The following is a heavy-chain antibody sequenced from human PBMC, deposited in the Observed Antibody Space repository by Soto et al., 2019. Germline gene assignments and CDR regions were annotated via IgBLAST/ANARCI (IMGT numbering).Heavy chain of an antibody. Sequence: PGGSLRLSCAASGFTFSNAWMNWVRQAPGRGLEWVGRIKSKTDGETTDYAAPVKGRFTISRNDSKNTLFLQMNSLKTQDTAVYYCTTDLSSSSVGYDYWGQGTLVPVSS. CDR3: TTDLSSSSVGYDY. V-gene: IGHV3-15*01. CDR1: GFTFSNAW. J-gene: IGHJ4*02. CDR2: IKSKTDGETT. D-gene: IGHD3-10*01.